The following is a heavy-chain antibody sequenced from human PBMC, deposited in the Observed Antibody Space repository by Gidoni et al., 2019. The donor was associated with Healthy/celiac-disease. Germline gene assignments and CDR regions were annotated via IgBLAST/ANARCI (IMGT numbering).Heavy chain of an antibody. D-gene: IGHD3-9*01. J-gene: IGHJ4*02. V-gene: IGHV3-9*01. Sequence: EVQLVESGGGLVQPGRSLRLSCAASGFTFDDYAMHWVRQAPGKGLEWVSGISWNSGSIGYADYVKGRFTIARDNAKNSLYLQMNSLRAEDTALYYCAKGRSGILTGPFDYWGQGTLVTVSS. CDR1: GFTFDDYA. CDR2: ISWNSGSI. CDR3: AKGRSGILTGPFDY.